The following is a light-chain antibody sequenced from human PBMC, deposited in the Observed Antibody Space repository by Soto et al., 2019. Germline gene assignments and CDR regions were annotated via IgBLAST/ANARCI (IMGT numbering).Light chain of an antibody. Sequence: AIRMTQSPSSFSASTGDRVTITCRASQGISSYLAWYQQKPGKAPKLLIYAASTLQSGVPSRFSGSGSGTDFTLTISCLQSEAFATYYCHQYYSYSWTFGQGTKVEIK. J-gene: IGKJ1*01. CDR1: QGISSY. CDR3: HQYYSYSWT. CDR2: AAS. V-gene: IGKV1-8*01.